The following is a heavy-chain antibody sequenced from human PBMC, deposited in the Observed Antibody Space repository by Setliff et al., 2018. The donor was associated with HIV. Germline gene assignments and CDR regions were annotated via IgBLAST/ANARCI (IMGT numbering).Heavy chain of an antibody. J-gene: IGHJ4*02. V-gene: IGHV5-51*01. CDR2: IYPGDSVT. D-gene: IGHD1-26*01. CDR3: IRRRRAPGTEDLEAV. Sequence: GESLKISCRASGYTFTNYWIGWVRQMPGKGLEWVGVIYPGDSVTRYGPSFQGQVFISADRSITTAYLEWSSLKPSDTAMYYCIRRRRAPGTEDLEAVWGQGTLVTVSS. CDR1: GYTFTNYW.